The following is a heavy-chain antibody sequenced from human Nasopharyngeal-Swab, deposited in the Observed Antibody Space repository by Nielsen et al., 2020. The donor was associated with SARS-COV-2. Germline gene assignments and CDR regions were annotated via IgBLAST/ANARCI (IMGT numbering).Heavy chain of an antibody. Sequence: VRQAPGKGLEWVANIKQDGSGKYYVDSVKGRFTISRDNAKNSLYLQMNSLRAEDTAVYYCARDVWDIVVVVAANGFDYWGQGTLVTVSS. CDR2: IKQDGSGK. D-gene: IGHD2-15*01. J-gene: IGHJ4*02. CDR3: ARDVWDIVVVVAANGFDY. V-gene: IGHV3-7*01.